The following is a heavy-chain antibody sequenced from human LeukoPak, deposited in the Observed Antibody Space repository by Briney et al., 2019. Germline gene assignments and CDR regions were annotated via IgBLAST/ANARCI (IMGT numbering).Heavy chain of an antibody. J-gene: IGHJ4*02. CDR2: IYYSGST. V-gene: IGHV4-39*07. CDR1: GGSICSSSYY. CDR3: AKRGSNTWSDFDY. D-gene: IGHD6-13*01. Sequence: SETLSLTCTVSGGSICSSSYYWGWIRQPPGKGLEWIGSIYYSGSTYYNPSLKSRVTISVDTSKNQFSLKLSSVTAADTAVYYCAKRGSNTWSDFDYWGQGTLVTVSS.